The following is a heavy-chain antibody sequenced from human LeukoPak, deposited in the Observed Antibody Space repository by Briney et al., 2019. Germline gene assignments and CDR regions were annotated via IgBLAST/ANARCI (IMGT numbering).Heavy chain of an antibody. CDR1: GYTFTGYY. CDR3: AHEKGYSGYDITT. J-gene: IGHJ4*02. D-gene: IGHD5-12*01. CDR2: INPNSGGT. V-gene: IGHV1-2*02. Sequence: ASVKVSCKASGYTFTGYYMHWVRQAPGQGLEWMGWINPNSGGTSYAQKFQGRVTMTRDTSISTAYMELSRLRSDDTAVYYCAHEKGYSGYDITTWGQGTLVTVYS.